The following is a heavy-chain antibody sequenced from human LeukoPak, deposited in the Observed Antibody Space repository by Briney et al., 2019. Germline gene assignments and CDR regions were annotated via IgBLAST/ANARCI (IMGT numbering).Heavy chain of an antibody. J-gene: IGHJ4*02. CDR2: LYYGGST. Sequence: SENLSFNCTGSAGSISSYYWSWIRPPPGQGLVGIGNLYYGGSTNYNPSLKSRVTIAVDTSKNQFSLKLSSVTAADTAVEYCARLRLVGVLDSSLYYFDYWGQGTLVTVSS. CDR3: ARLRLVGVLDSSLYYFDY. D-gene: IGHD1-26*01. V-gene: IGHV4-59*08. CDR1: AGSISSYY.